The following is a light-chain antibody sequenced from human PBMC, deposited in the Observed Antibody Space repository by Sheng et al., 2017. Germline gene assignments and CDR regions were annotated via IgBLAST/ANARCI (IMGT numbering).Light chain of an antibody. CDR1: QSVASN. J-gene: IGKJ4*01. V-gene: IGKV3-20*01. CDR3: QQYGSLPPT. CDR2: GAS. Sequence: EIVMTQSPATLSVSPGERATLSCRASQSVASNLAWYHYKPGQAPRLLIYGASSRATGIPDRFSGSGSGTDFTLTISRLEPEDFAVYYCQQYGSLPPTFGGGTKVEIK.